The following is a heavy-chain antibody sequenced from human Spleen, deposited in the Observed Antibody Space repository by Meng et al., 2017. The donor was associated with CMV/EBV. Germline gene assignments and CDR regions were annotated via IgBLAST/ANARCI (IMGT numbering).Heavy chain of an antibody. V-gene: IGHV4-30-4*08. CDR2: IYYSGST. CDR1: GGSISSGDYY. J-gene: IGHJ4*02. D-gene: IGHD1-1*01. Sequence: SETLSLTCTVSGGSISSGDYYWSWIRQPPGKCLELIGYIYYSGSTYYNTSLKSRVTISVDTYKNQFTLKLSTVTAADTAVYYWARVSLQQGGFDYWGQGTLVTVSS. CDR3: ARVSLQQGGFDY.